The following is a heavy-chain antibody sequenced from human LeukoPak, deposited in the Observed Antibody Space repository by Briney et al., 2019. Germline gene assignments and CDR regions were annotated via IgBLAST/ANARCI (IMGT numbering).Heavy chain of an antibody. V-gene: IGHV1-69*05. Sequence: SVKVSCKASGGTFSSYAISWVRQAPGQGLEWMGGIIPIFGTANYAQKFQGRVTITTDEATSTAYMELSSLRSEDTAAYYCARDNYYGSRRTYYYYYMDVWGKGTTVTVSS. CDR3: ARDNYYGSRRTYYYYYMDV. D-gene: IGHD3-10*01. J-gene: IGHJ6*03. CDR1: GGTFSSYA. CDR2: IIPIFGTA.